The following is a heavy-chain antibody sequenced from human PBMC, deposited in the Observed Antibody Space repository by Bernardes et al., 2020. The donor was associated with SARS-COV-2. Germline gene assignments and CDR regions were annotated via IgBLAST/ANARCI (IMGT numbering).Heavy chain of an antibody. CDR2: TRNKANSYTT. CDR3: TRASGVGYSPLDY. Sequence: GGSLRLSCAASGFTFSDHYMDWVRQAPGKGLEWVGRTRNKANSYTTEYAASVKGRFTISRYESKNSLYMQMNSLKTEDTAVYYCTRASGVGYSPLDYWGQGTLVTVSS. V-gene: IGHV3-72*01. J-gene: IGHJ4*02. D-gene: IGHD2-15*01. CDR1: GFTFSDHY.